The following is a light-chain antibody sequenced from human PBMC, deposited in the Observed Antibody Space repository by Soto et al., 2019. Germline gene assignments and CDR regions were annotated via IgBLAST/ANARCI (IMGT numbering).Light chain of an antibody. J-gene: IGKJ5*01. CDR3: TQGLQIPIT. CDR2: LGY. CDR1: QSLLYSNGYNY. V-gene: IGKV2-28*01. Sequence: DIVMTQSPLSLPVTPGEPASISCRTSQSLLYSNGYNYLDWYLQKPGQSPQLLIYLGYSRASGVPDRFSGSGSGTDFTLKISRVEAEDVGVYYCTQGLQIPITVGQGTRLENK.